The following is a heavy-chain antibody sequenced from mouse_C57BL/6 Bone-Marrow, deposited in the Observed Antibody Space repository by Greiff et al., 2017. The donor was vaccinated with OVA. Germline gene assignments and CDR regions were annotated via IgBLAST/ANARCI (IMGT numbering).Heavy chain of an antibody. CDR1: GYTFTSYW. CDR3: ASEGVTTVDY. V-gene: IGHV1-50*01. D-gene: IGHD2-2*01. J-gene: IGHJ2*01. Sequence: QVQLQQPGAELVKPGASVKLSCKASGYTFTSYWMQWVKQRPGQGLEWIGEIDPSDSYTNYNQKFKGKATMTVDTSSSTAYMQLSSLTSEDSAVYYCASEGVTTVDYWGQGTTLTVSS. CDR2: IDPSDSYT.